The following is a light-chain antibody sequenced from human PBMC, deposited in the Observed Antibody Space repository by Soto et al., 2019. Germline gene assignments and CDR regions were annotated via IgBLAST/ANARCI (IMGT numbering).Light chain of an antibody. CDR1: QSVSSSY. J-gene: IGKJ4*01. V-gene: IGKV3-20*01. CDR3: QQYGSSPLT. Sequence: EIVLTQSPGTLSLSPGERATLSCRASQSVSSSYLAWYQQKPGQATRLLIYGASSRATGIPDRFSGSGSGTDFTLTISRLEPEDFAVYDGQQYGSSPLTFGGGTKVEIK. CDR2: GAS.